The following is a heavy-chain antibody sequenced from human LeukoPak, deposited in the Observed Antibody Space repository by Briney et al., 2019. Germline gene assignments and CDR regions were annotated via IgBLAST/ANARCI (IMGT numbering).Heavy chain of an antibody. CDR2: ISAYNGNT. J-gene: IGHJ5*02. D-gene: IGHD4-17*01. Sequence: ASVKVSCKASGYTFTSYGISWVRQAPGQGLEWMGWISAYNGNTNYAQKLQGRVTTTTDTSTSTAYMELRSLRSDDTAVYYCARDHGDYVEYWFDPWGQGTLVTVSS. CDR3: ARDHGDYVEYWFDP. CDR1: GYTFTSYG. V-gene: IGHV1-18*01.